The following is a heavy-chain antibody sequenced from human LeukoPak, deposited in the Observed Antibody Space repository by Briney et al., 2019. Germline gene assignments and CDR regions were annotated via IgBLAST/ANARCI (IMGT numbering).Heavy chain of an antibody. J-gene: IGHJ4*02. CDR3: ARGSSFGELSH. V-gene: IGHV3-48*03. D-gene: IGHD3-10*01. CDR2: ISSSGSTI. CDR1: GFTFSSYE. Sequence: GGSLRLSCAASGFTFSSYEMNWVRQAPGKGLEWVSYISSSGSTIYYADSVKGRFTISRENAKNSLYLQMNSLRAEDTAVYYCARGSSFGELSHWGQGTLVTVSS.